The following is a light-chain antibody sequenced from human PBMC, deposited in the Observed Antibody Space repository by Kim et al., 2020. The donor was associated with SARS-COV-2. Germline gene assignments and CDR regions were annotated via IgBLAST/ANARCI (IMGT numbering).Light chain of an antibody. V-gene: IGLV2-11*01. CDR2: DVI. J-gene: IGLJ2*01. CDR1: GSDVGTYNY. Sequence: GQSVTISCTGSGSDVGTYNYVSWYQHHPGKAPKLIIHDVITRPSGVPDRFSGSKSGNTASLTISGLRPEDEADYYCCSYAGDYTLLFGGGTQLTVL. CDR3: CSYAGDYTLL.